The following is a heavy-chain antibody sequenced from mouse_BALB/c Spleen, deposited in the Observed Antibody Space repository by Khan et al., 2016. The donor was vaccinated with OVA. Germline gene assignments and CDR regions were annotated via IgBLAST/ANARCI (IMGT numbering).Heavy chain of an antibody. CDR3: ARSGYGNPFAY. D-gene: IGHD2-1*01. CDR2: INPSNGDT. Sequence: QVQLQQPGAELVKPGASVKISCKASGYTFTSFYMYWVKQRPGQGLEWIGGINPSNGDTHFYEKFKSKATLTVDKSSTTAYMQFSSLTSEDYAVYYCARSGYGNPFAYWGQGTLVTVSA. V-gene: IGHV1S81*02. J-gene: IGHJ3*01. CDR1: GYTFTSFY.